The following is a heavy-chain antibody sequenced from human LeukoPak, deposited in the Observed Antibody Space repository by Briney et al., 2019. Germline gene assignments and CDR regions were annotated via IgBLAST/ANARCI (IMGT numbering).Heavy chain of an antibody. V-gene: IGHV1-8*01. CDR2: MNPNSGNT. Sequence: ASVKVSCKASGYTFTSYDINWVRQATGQGLEWMGWMNPNSGNTGYAQKFQGRVTMTRNTSISTAYMELSSLRSEDTAVYYCAVRYYRSGDFDYWGQGTLVTVSS. J-gene: IGHJ4*02. D-gene: IGHD1-14*01. CDR1: GYTFTSYD. CDR3: AVRYYRSGDFDY.